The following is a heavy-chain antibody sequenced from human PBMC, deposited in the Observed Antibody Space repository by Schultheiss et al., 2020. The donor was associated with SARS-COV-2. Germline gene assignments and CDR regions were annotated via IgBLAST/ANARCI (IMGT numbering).Heavy chain of an antibody. Sequence: GGSLRLSCAASGFTFSTFGMHWVRQAPGKGLEWVAFIWYDGSEKYYADSVKGRFTISRDNSKNTLYLQMNSLRAEDTAVYYCAIHPVGVVIIPYGMDVWGQGTTVTVSS. V-gene: IGHV3-30*02. CDR3: AIHPVGVVIIPYGMDV. CDR2: IWYDGSEK. CDR1: GFTFSTFG. D-gene: IGHD3-3*01. J-gene: IGHJ6*02.